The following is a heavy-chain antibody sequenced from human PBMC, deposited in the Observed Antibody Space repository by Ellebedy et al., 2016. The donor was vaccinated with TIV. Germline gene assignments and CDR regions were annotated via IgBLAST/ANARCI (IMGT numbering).Heavy chain of an antibody. CDR3: ARDSIYDYGGPTGFNP. J-gene: IGHJ5*02. Sequence: GESLKISXAASGFTFSDYYMSWIRQAPGKGLEWVSYISSSGSTIYYADSVKGRFTISRDNAKNSLYLQMNSLRAEDTAVYYCARDSIYDYGGPTGFNPWGQGTLVTVSS. CDR1: GFTFSDYY. D-gene: IGHD4-23*01. V-gene: IGHV3-11*01. CDR2: ISSSGSTI.